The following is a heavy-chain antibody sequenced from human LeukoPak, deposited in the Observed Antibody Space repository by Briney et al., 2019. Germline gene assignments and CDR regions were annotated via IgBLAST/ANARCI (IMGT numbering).Heavy chain of an antibody. J-gene: IGHJ4*02. CDR2: IWYDGSNK. CDR1: GFTFSSYG. CDR3: AKEGPSSGWIYYFDY. V-gene: IGHV3-33*06. Sequence: GGSLRLSCAASGFTFSSYGMHWVRQAPGKGLEWVAVIWYDGSNKYYADSAKGRFTISRDNSKNTLYLQMNSLRAEDTAVYYCAKEGPSSGWIYYFDYWGQGTLVTVSS. D-gene: IGHD6-19*01.